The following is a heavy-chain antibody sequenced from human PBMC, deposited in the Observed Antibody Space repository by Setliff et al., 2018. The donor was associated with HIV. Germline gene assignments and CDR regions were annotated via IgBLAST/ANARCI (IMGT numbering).Heavy chain of an antibody. CDR1: GFTFTDYW. CDR3: ARSYYYYYMDV. J-gene: IGHJ6*03. V-gene: IGHV3-74*01. Sequence: GGSLRLSCAASGFTFTDYWMHWVRQAPGKGLVWVSRINGDESSTTYADSVRGRFTISRDNAENTLYLQMNSLRAEDTAVYYCARSYYYYYMDVWGKGTTVTVSS. CDR2: INGDESST.